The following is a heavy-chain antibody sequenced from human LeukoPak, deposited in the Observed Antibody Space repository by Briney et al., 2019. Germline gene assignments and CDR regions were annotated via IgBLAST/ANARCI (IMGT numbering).Heavy chain of an antibody. Sequence: PGGSLRLSCAASGFTFSSNGMNWVRQAPGKGLEWVAFIRYDGSNKYYADSVKGRFTISRDNSKNTLYLQMNSLRAEDTAVYYCAKDFGRAATLGSWFDPWGQGTLVTVSS. CDR2: IRYDGSNK. D-gene: IGHD2-15*01. CDR3: AKDFGRAATLGSWFDP. V-gene: IGHV3-30*02. CDR1: GFTFSSNG. J-gene: IGHJ5*02.